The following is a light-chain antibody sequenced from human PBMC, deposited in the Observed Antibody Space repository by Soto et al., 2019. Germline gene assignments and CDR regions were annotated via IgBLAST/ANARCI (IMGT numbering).Light chain of an antibody. CDR1: ISNIGRNY. CDR3: GAWDRGLKAGV. CDR2: END. V-gene: IGLV1-51*02. Sequence: QSVLTQPPSVSAPPGEKVTISCSGSISNIGRNYVSWYQQLPGSAPKLLIYENDRRPSGIPDRFSGSKSGTAATLGITGLQTGDEAEYYCGAWDRGLKAGVFGGGTKLTVL. J-gene: IGLJ3*02.